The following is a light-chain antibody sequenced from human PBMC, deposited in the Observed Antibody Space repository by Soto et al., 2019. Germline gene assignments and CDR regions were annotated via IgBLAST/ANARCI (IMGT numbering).Light chain of an antibody. CDR1: SSDVGSYNL. J-gene: IGLJ1*01. CDR2: EVI. CDR3: CSYAGGYTIYV. V-gene: IGLV2-23*02. Sequence: QSALTQPASVSGSPGQSITISCTGTSSDVGSYNLVSWYQQHPGKAPKLVMYEVIKRPSGVSNRFSGSQSGNTASLTISRLQAEDEADYYCCSYAGGYTIYVFGTGTKLTVL.